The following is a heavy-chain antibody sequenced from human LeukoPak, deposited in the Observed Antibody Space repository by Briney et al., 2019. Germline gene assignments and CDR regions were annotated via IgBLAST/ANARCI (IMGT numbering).Heavy chain of an antibody. CDR1: GGSISSSSYY. J-gene: IGHJ4*02. D-gene: IGHD5-24*01. Sequence: SETLSLTCTVSGGSISSSSYYWGWIRQPPGKGLEWIGSIYYSGSTYYNPSLRSRVTISVDTSKNQFSLKLSSVTAADTAVYYCASFFRDGYNLFDYWGQGTLVTVSS. CDR2: IYYSGST. V-gene: IGHV4-39*07. CDR3: ASFFRDGYNLFDY.